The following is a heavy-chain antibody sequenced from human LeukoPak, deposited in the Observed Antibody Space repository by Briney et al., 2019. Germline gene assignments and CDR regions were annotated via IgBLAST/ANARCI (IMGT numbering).Heavy chain of an antibody. CDR1: GFTFSSYA. V-gene: IGHV3-23*01. CDR2: ISGSGGST. CDR3: ALWPRIDLGGIFDY. Sequence: PGGSLRLSCAASGFTFSSYAMSWVRQAPGKGLEWVSAISGSGGSTYYADSVKGRFTISRDNSKSTLYLQMNSLRAEDTAVYYCALWPRIDLGGIFDYWGQGTLVTVSS. D-gene: IGHD2-15*01. J-gene: IGHJ4*02.